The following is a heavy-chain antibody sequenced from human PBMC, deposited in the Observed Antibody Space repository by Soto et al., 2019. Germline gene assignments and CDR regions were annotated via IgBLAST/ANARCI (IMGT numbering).Heavy chain of an antibody. J-gene: IGHJ4*02. CDR2: IYHSGST. V-gene: IGHV4-4*02. D-gene: IGHD1-7*01. CDR1: RGSISSSNW. CDR3: ARRGNWNYEFDY. Sequence: SETLSLTCAVSRGSISSSNWWSWVRQPPGKGLEWIGEIYHSGSTNYNPSLKSRVTISVDKSKNQFSLKLSSVTAADTAVYYCARRGNWNYEFDYWGQGTLVTVSS.